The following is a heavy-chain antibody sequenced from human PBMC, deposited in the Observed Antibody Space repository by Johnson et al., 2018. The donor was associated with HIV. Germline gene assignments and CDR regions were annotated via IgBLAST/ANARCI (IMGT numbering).Heavy chain of an antibody. CDR3: TTARNRLWSSSGWTGFWAFDI. Sequence: VQVVESGGGLVKPGGSLRLSCAASGFTFSNAWMSWVRQAPGQGLEWVGRIKSKTDGGTTDYAAPVKGRFTISRDNPKNTLYLQMNSLKTADTAVYYCTTARNRLWSSSGWTGFWAFDIWGQGTMVTVSS. CDR2: IKSKTDGGTT. V-gene: IGHV3-15*01. D-gene: IGHD6-19*01. CDR1: GFTFSNAW. J-gene: IGHJ3*02.